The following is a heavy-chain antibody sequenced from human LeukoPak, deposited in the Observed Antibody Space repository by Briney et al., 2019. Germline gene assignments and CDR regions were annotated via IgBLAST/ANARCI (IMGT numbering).Heavy chain of an antibody. CDR2: INTNTGNP. Sequence: ASVKVSCKASGYTFTSYAMNWVRQAPGQGLEWMGWINTNTGNPTYAQGFTGRFVFSLDTSVSTAYLQISSLKAEDTAVYYCARATSKEEAILWFGEAPFDPWGQGTLVTVSS. V-gene: IGHV7-4-1*02. CDR3: ARATSKEEAILWFGEAPFDP. D-gene: IGHD3-10*01. J-gene: IGHJ5*02. CDR1: GYTFTSYA.